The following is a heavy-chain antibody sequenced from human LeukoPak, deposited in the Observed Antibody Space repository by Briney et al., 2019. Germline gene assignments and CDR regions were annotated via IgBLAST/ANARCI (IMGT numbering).Heavy chain of an antibody. D-gene: IGHD3-10*01. CDR1: GFTFSSYW. V-gene: IGHV3-74*03. CDR3: ARESPSYYGSANEVYYYYYYMDV. CDR2: INSDGSST. Sequence: TGGSLRLSCVASGFTFSSYWMHWVRQAPGKGLVLVSRINSDGSSTKCADSVKGRFTISRDNAKNTLYLQMNSLRAEDTAVYYCARESPSYYGSANEVYYYYYYMDVWGKGTTVTISS. J-gene: IGHJ6*03.